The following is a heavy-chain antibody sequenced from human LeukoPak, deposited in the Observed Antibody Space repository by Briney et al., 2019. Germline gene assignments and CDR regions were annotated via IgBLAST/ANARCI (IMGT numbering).Heavy chain of an antibody. D-gene: IGHD3-10*01. J-gene: IGHJ5*02. V-gene: IGHV1-18*01. CDR2: ISAYNGST. CDR1: GYTFTSYG. Sequence: ASVKVSCKASGYTFTSYGISWVRQAPGQGLEWMGWISAYNGSTNYAQKLQGRVTMTTDTSTSTAYMELRSLRSDDTAVYYCARLNLVSYYYGSGSYWSFWFDPWGQGTLVTVSS. CDR3: ARLNLVSYYYGSGSYWSFWFDP.